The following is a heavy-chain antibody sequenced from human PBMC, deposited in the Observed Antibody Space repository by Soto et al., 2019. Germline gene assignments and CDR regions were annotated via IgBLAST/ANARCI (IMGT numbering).Heavy chain of an antibody. D-gene: IGHD6-6*01. CDR1: CGRSVNHG. CDR2: IHYSGST. V-gene: IGHV4-59*11. CDR3: ARDPISARPFFDY. J-gene: IGHJ4*02. Sequence: VLCGRSVNHGGSRILQPPGKGLEWIGDIHYSGSTNYNPSLKSRVTISTDTFKNQFSLNLSSVTAADTAVYYCARDPISARPFFDYWGQGTLVTVSS.